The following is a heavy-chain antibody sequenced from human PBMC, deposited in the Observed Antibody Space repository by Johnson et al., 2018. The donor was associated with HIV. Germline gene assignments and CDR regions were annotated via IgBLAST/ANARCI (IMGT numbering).Heavy chain of an antibody. V-gene: IGHV3-66*02. J-gene: IGHJ3*02. D-gene: IGHD5-18*01. CDR2: IYSGGST. Sequence: VQLVESGGGLVQPGGSLRLSCAASGFTVSSNYMSWVRQAPGKGLEWVSVIYSGGSTYYADSVKGRFTISRDNSKNTLYLQMNSLRPEDTAVYYCARDQGYSYGGLFFGGVDDAFDIWGQGTMVTVSS. CDR3: ARDQGYSYGGLFFGGVDDAFDI. CDR1: GFTVSSNY.